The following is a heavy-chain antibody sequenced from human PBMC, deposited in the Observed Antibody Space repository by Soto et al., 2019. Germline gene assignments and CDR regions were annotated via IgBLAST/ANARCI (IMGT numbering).Heavy chain of an antibody. J-gene: IGHJ4*02. CDR2: IIPLFGTT. CDR3: ARLLRYYDSLKGYPPFDY. CDR1: GGSFNSYA. Sequence: QVQLVQSGAEVKKPGSSVKVSCRASGGSFNSYAINWVRQAPGQGLEWMGGIIPLFGTTYYAQKFQGRVTMNEDESTTAAYMVSNSLVFEDAALYYCARLLRYYDSLKGYPPFDYWGQGTLVTVAS. V-gene: IGHV1-69*01. D-gene: IGHD3-3*01.